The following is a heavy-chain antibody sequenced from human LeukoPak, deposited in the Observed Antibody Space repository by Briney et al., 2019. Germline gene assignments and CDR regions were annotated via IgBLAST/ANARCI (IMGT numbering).Heavy chain of an antibody. Sequence: PGGSLRLSCAASGFTFSGYSMNWVRQAPGKGLEWVSFISSTSRTTYYADSVKGRFTTSRDNGKNSLYLQMNSLTDEDTAVYYCARERGTGALDVWGQGTTVTVSS. CDR1: GFTFSGYS. CDR3: ARERGTGALDV. D-gene: IGHD1-1*01. J-gene: IGHJ6*02. CDR2: ISSTSRTT. V-gene: IGHV3-48*02.